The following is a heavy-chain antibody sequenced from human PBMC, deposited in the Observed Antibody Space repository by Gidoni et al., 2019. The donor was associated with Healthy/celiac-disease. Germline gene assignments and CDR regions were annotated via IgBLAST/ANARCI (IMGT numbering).Heavy chain of an antibody. CDR3: ARDKPYYYDSSGYPAVKGGFDY. CDR1: GYTFTSYY. V-gene: IGHV1-46*03. CDR2: INPSGGST. Sequence: QVQLVQSGAEVKKPGASVQVSCKASGYTFTSYYMHWVRQAPGQGLEWMGIINPSGGSTSYAQKFQGRVTMTRDTSTSTVYMELSSLRSEDTAVYYCARDKPYYYDSSGYPAVKGGFDYWGQGTLVTVSS. J-gene: IGHJ4*02. D-gene: IGHD3-22*01.